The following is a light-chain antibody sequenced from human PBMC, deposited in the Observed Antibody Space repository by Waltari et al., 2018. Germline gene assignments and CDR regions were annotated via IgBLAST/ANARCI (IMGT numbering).Light chain of an antibody. CDR1: SRDVGGYNY. CDR2: DAS. V-gene: IGLV2-14*03. J-gene: IGLJ3*02. CDR3: SSYTSSSTWV. Sequence: QSALTQPASVSGSPGQSITISCTVTSRDVGGYNYISWYQQHPGKAPKLMIYDASNRPSGVSSRFSGSTAGTTTSLTISGLQDEDEADYYCSSYTSSSTWVFGAGTKLTVL.